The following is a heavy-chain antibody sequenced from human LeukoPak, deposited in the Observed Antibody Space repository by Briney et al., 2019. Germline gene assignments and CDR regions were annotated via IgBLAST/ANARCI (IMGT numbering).Heavy chain of an antibody. D-gene: IGHD3-10*01. V-gene: IGHV1-18*01. CDR1: GYIFPDYG. CDR2: MTPYNGIT. CDR3: ARGHYYGSGPSYWYFYL. Sequence: ASVKVSSMGSGYIFPDYGISWVRQAPGQRLEWMAWMTPYNGITHYRQNLQGRVIVTADTSTDTAYMELNNLTSDDTGVYYCARGHYYGSGPSYWYFYLWGRGTLVTVSS. J-gene: IGHJ2*01.